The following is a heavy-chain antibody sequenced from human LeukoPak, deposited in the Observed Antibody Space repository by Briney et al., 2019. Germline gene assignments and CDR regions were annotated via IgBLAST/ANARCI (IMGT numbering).Heavy chain of an antibody. J-gene: IGHJ4*02. CDR1: GFTFSSYA. CDR2: ISGSGDNT. V-gene: IGHV3-23*01. D-gene: IGHD5-12*01. Sequence: GGSLRLSCAASGFTFSSYAMSWVRQPPGKGLEWVSGISGSGDNTYYADSVKGRFTISRDNSKKTLYLHLNSLRVEDTAVYYCARDSGYALTCDYWGQGTLVTVSS. CDR3: ARDSGYALTCDY.